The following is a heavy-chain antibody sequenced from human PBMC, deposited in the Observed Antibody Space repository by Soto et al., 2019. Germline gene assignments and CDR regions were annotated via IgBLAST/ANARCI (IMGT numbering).Heavy chain of an antibody. Sequence: QVQLMESGGGVVQPGRSLRLSCAASGFTFTGYGMHWVRQAPGKGLEWVAIIRNDGSNIYYGDAVKGRFTISRDNSKATVYLQTNSLRPEDTAVYYCVRDGVGTTVYFGYFDFWGQGTLVTVSS. CDR2: IRNDGSNI. J-gene: IGHJ4*02. D-gene: IGHD1-26*01. CDR1: GFTFTGYG. V-gene: IGHV3-33*01. CDR3: VRDGVGTTVYFGYFDF.